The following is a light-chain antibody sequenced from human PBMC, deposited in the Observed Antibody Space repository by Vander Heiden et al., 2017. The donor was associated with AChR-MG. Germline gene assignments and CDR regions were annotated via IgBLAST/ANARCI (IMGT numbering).Light chain of an antibody. CDR2: DTP. Sequence: EIVMAQSPATLSVSPGERATLSCRASQSVSTDLACYQQKPGQAPRLLIYDTPTRATGVPARFSGSGSGTEFTLTISSLQSEDFAVYYCQQYKNWPPLTFGGGTKVEIK. V-gene: IGKV3-15*01. J-gene: IGKJ4*01. CDR1: QSVSTD. CDR3: QQYKNWPPLT.